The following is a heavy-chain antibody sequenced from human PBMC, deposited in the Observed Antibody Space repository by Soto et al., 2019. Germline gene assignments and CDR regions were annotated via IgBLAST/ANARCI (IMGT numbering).Heavy chain of an antibody. CDR1: GGSFSGYY. Sequence: SETLSLTCAVYGGSFSGYYWSWIRQPPGKGLEWIGEINHSGSTNYNPSLKSRVTISVDTSKNQFSLKLSSVTAADTAVYYCARARRDTVTTIYYYYYYMDVWGKGTTVTVSS. CDR2: INHSGST. D-gene: IGHD4-4*01. CDR3: ARARRDTVTTIYYYYYYMDV. V-gene: IGHV4-34*01. J-gene: IGHJ6*03.